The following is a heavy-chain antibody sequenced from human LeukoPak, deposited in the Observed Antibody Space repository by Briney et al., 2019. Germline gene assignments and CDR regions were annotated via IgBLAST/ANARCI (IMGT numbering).Heavy chain of an antibody. Sequence: SVKVSCKASGGSFSTYAISWVRQAPGQGLEWMGGITPIFSTAKYAQKFQGRVTITADESTSTAYMELSSLRSEDTAVYYCARDRGSAMYYFDYWGQGTLVTVCS. J-gene: IGHJ4*02. CDR1: GGSFSTYA. V-gene: IGHV1-69*13. CDR2: ITPIFSTA. D-gene: IGHD5-18*01. CDR3: ARDRGSAMYYFDY.